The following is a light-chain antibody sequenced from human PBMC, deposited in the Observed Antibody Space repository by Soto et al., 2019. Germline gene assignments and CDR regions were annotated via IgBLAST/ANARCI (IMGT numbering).Light chain of an antibody. V-gene: IGKV3-20*01. CDR2: GAS. J-gene: IGKJ4*01. Sequence: EIVLTQSPGTLSLSPGERVTLSCRASQSVSTNLAWYQQRPGQAPRLLIYGASSRATGIPDRFSGSGSGTDFTLTISRLEPEDFAVYYCQQYGSSSLTFGGGTKVDIK. CDR3: QQYGSSSLT. CDR1: QSVSTN.